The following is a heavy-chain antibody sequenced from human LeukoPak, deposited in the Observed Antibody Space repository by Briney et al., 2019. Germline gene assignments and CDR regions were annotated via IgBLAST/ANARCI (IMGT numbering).Heavy chain of an antibody. CDR1: GDSVSSNSAA. V-gene: IGHV6-1*01. CDR2: TYYRSKWYN. CDR3: AKRSTGYSGYDYPYYYYYNMDV. Sequence: SQTLSLTCVISGDSVSSNSAAWNWIRQSPSRGLEWLGRTYYRSKWYNDYAVSVKSRITINPDTSKNQFSLQLNSVTPEDTAVYYCAKRSTGYSGYDYPYYYYYNMDVWGQGTTVTVSS. J-gene: IGHJ6*02. D-gene: IGHD5-12*01.